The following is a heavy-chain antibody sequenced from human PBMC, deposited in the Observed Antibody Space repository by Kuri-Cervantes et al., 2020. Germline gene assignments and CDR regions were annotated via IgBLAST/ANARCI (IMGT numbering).Heavy chain of an antibody. D-gene: IGHD3-3*01. Sequence: GGSLRLSCAASGFTFDDYAMHWVRQAPGKGLEWVSGISWNSGSIGYADSVKGRFTISRDNSKNTLYLQMNSLRAEDTAVYYCAKDRGDYYDFWSGFDYWGQGTLVTVSS. CDR2: ISWNSGSI. J-gene: IGHJ4*02. CDR3: AKDRGDYYDFWSGFDY. V-gene: IGHV3-9*01. CDR1: GFTFDDYA.